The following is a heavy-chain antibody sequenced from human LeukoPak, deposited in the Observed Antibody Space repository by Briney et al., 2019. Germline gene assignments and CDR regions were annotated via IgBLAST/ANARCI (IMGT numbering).Heavy chain of an antibody. CDR1: EFSVGSNY. Sequence: GGSLRLSCAASEFSVGSNYMTWVRQAPGKGLEWVSSISSSSTYIYYAYSVRGRFTISRDNAKNSLYLQMNSLRAEDTAVYYCARDRPPYDSSGSDAFDIWGPGTMVTVSS. D-gene: IGHD3-22*01. J-gene: IGHJ3*02. CDR3: ARDRPPYDSSGSDAFDI. V-gene: IGHV3-21*01. CDR2: ISSSSTYI.